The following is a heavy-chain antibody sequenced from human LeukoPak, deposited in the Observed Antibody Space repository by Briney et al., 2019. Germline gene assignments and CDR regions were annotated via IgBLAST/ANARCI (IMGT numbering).Heavy chain of an antibody. V-gene: IGHV3-7*02. CDR2: IKQYDSEK. CDR3: ALDRGN. D-gene: IGHD1-1*01. Sequence: GGSLRLSCAASGFTFSMYWMSWIRKAPEKGLEWVSNIKQYDSEKYYVDSVKGRFTISRDNAKNSLYLQMKNLRAEDTAVYYFALDRGNGGQGTLDTVSS. J-gene: IGHJ4*02. CDR1: GFTFSMYW.